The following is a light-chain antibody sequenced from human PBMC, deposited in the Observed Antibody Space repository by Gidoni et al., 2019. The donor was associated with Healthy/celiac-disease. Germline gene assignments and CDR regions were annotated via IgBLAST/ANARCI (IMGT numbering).Light chain of an antibody. V-gene: IGKV3-20*01. Sequence: IVLTQSPGTLSLSPGERATLSCRASQSVSSSYLAWYQQKPGQAPRLLIYGASSRATGIPDRFSGSGSGTDFTLTISRLEPEDFAGYYCQQYGSSPALTFGGGTKVEIK. CDR1: QSVSSSY. CDR3: QQYGSSPALT. J-gene: IGKJ4*01. CDR2: GAS.